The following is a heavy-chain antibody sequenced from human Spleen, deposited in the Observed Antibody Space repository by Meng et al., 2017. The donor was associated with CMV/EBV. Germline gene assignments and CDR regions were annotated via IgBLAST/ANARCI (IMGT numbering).Heavy chain of an antibody. V-gene: IGHV3-23*01. CDR3: AKDKTGTTSAVVDY. CDR1: GFTFSSYA. D-gene: IGHD1-14*01. J-gene: IGHJ4*02. CDR2: ISGSGGST. Sequence: GGSLRLSCAASGFTFSSYAMSWARQAPGKGLEWVSAISGSGGSTYYADSVKGRFTISRDNSKNTLYLQMNSLRAEDTAVYYCAKDKTGTTSAVVDYWGQGTLVTVSS.